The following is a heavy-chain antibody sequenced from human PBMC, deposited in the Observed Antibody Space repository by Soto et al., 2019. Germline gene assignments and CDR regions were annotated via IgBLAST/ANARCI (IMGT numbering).Heavy chain of an antibody. CDR3: ARQGGEYKTMSDY. D-gene: IGHD3-10*01. CDR2: IYPGDSDA. Sequence: EXLKISCKCSGYXFSKYLVVWMRHTPGKGLEWMGMIYPGDSDARYSTSFEGQVTFSVDKSINTAYLQLNSLNSSDTATYYCARQGGEYKTMSDYWGQGTLGTVSS. CDR1: GYXFSKYL. J-gene: IGHJ4*02. V-gene: IGHV5-51*01.